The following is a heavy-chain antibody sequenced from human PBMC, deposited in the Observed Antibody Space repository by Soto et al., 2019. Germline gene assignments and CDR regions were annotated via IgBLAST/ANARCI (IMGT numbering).Heavy chain of an antibody. J-gene: IGHJ4*02. V-gene: IGHV3-30*18. CDR3: AKDRIAAAGSNYFDY. Sequence: QVQLVESGGGVVQPGRSLRLSCAASGFTFSSYGMHWVRQAPGKGLEWVAVISYDGSNKYYADSVKGRFTISRDNSKNRMYLKMNSLRAEDTAVYYCAKDRIAAAGSNYFDYWGQGTLVTVSS. CDR1: GFTFSSYG. D-gene: IGHD6-13*01. CDR2: ISYDGSNK.